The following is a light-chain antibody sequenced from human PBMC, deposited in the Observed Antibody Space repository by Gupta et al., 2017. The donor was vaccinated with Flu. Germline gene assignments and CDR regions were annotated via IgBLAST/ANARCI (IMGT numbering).Light chain of an antibody. CDR3: SAYITTTLDVA. Sequence: HSALTQPASVSGSPGQSITISCTGISSDVGGYDDVSWYQQHPGKAPKLMIYDVTNRPSGVSNRFSGSKSGNTASLTISGLQAEDEADYYCSAYITTTLDVAFGGGTKLTVL. J-gene: IGLJ2*01. CDR1: SSDVGGYDD. V-gene: IGLV2-14*03. CDR2: DVT.